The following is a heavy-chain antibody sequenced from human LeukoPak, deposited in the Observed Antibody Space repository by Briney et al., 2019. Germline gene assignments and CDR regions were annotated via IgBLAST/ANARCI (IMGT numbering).Heavy chain of an antibody. Sequence: PGGSLRLSCAASGFTFSSYGMHWVRQAPGKGLEWVAVISYDGSNKYYADSVKGRFTISRDNSENTLYLQMNSLRAEDTAVYYCAKGIAYCGGDCYYDYWGQGTLVTVSS. J-gene: IGHJ4*02. CDR3: AKGIAYCGGDCYYDY. CDR2: ISYDGSNK. D-gene: IGHD2-21*02. CDR1: GFTFSSYG. V-gene: IGHV3-30*18.